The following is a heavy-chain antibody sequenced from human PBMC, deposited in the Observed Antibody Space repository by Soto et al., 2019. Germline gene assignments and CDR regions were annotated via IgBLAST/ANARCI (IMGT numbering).Heavy chain of an antibody. D-gene: IGHD4-17*01. V-gene: IGHV4-30-4*01. CDR3: ARVGYGVTELPF. CDR1: GAPISSCDYY. CDR2: IYYSGST. J-gene: IGHJ4*02. Sequence: PSETLSLTCTVSGAPISSCDYYWDWVRQAPGKGLEWVGYIYYSGSTYYNPSLKRRLDISLDVSRNQFSLRLTSVTASDTAVYFCARVGYGVTELPFWGPGMLVTSP.